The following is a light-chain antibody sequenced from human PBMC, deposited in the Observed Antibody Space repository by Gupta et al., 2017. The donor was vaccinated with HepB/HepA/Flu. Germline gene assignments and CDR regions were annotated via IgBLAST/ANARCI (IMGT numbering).Light chain of an antibody. CDR2: DVT. CDR3: CSYAGGSTWI. V-gene: IGLV2-23*02. Sequence: QSALTQPASVSGSHGQSITIPCTGTSSDVGSYILVSWYQHHPGKAPKVVIYDVTERPSGVSNRFSGSKSGNTASLTISGLQAEDEADYYCCSYAGGSTWIFGGGTKLTVL. CDR1: SSDVGSYIL. J-gene: IGLJ2*01.